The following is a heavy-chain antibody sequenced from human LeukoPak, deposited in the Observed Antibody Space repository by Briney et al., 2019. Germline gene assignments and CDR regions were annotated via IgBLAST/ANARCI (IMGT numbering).Heavy chain of an antibody. Sequence: GGSLRLSCAASGFTVSSNYMSWVRQARGKGLEWVSVIYSGGSTYYADSVKGRFTISRDNSKNTLYLQMNSLRAEDTAVYYCARDIRAAPGFGWFDPWGQETLVTVSS. D-gene: IGHD3-16*01. CDR1: GFTVSSNY. V-gene: IGHV3-53*01. CDR3: ARDIRAAPGFGWFDP. CDR2: IYSGGST. J-gene: IGHJ5*02.